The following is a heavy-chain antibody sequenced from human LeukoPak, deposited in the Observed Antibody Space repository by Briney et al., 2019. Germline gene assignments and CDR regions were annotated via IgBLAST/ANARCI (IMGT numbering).Heavy chain of an antibody. CDR2: IYPGDSDT. Sequence: GESLKISCKGSGYSSSSYCIAWVRQLPGKGLEWMGIIYPGDSDTRYSPSFQGQATISADKSINTGYLQWTSLKASDTAMYYCARTDCGSGSPLDYWGQGTLVTVSS. D-gene: IGHD3-10*01. CDR1: GYSSSSYC. J-gene: IGHJ4*02. V-gene: IGHV5-51*01. CDR3: ARTDCGSGSPLDY.